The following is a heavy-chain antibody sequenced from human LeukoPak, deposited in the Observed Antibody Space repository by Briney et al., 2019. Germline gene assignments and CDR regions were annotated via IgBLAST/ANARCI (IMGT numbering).Heavy chain of an antibody. CDR1: GFTFSNYA. Sequence: GGSLRLSCAASGFTFSNYAMSWVRQAPGKGLVWVSRINSDGISTTYADSVKGRFTISRVNAYDSLYLQMNSLRAEDTAVYYCARDDNFSSDYWGQGTLVTVSS. CDR3: ARDDNFSSDY. V-gene: IGHV3-74*01. CDR2: INSDGIST. D-gene: IGHD6-13*01. J-gene: IGHJ4*02.